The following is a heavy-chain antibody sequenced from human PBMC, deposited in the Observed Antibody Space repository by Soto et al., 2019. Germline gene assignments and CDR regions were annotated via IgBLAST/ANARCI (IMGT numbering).Heavy chain of an antibody. J-gene: IGHJ4*02. CDR2: ISGSGGST. V-gene: IGHV3-23*01. CDR1: GFTFSSYA. CDR3: AKSSDFWSGYYESYFDY. Sequence: PGGSLRLSCAASGFTFSSYAMSWVRQAPGKGLEWVSAISGSGGSTYYADSVKGRFTISRDNSKNTLYLQMNSLRAEDTAVYYCAKSSDFWSGYYESYFDYWGQGILVTVSS. D-gene: IGHD3-3*01.